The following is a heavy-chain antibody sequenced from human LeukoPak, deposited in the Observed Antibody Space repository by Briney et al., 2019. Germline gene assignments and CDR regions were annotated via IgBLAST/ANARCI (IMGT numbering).Heavy chain of an antibody. CDR2: ISDTGRDI. CDR1: GFAFESFT. V-gene: IGHV3-21*04. D-gene: IGHD5-12*01. J-gene: IGHJ4*02. Sequence: PGGSLRLSCAGSGFAFESFTMRWVRQAPGKGLELVPLISDTGRDINYADSVRGRFTISRDNTKNSSFLQMDSLRVEDTATYYCAKGLFSAYDKYLDSWGQGTLVTVSS. CDR3: AKGLFSAYDKYLDS.